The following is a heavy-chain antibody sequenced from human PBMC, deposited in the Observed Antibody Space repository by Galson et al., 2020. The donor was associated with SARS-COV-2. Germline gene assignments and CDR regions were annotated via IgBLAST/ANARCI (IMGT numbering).Heavy chain of an antibody. D-gene: IGHD1-20*01. Sequence: TGGSLRLSCAASGFTFSSYAMHWVRQAPGKGLEWVAVISYDGSNKYYADSVKGRFTISRDNSKNTLYLQMNSLRAEDTAVYYCARGLIGYKGMDVWGQGTTVTVSS. CDR3: ARGLIGYKGMDV. CDR1: GFTFSSYA. J-gene: IGHJ6*02. CDR2: ISYDGSNK. V-gene: IGHV3-30*04.